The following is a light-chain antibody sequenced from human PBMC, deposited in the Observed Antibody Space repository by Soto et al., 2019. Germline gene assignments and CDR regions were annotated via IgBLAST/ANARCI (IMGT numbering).Light chain of an antibody. CDR2: GAS. CDR3: QQYGNSPRT. J-gene: IGKJ1*01. CDR1: QSVSSTY. V-gene: IGKV3-20*01. Sequence: EIVLTQSPGPLSLSPGERATLSCRSSQSVSSTYIAWYQQKPGQAPRLLIYGASSRVAGIPDRFSGSGSGTDFTLTISRLETEDFAVYYCQQYGNSPRTFGQGTKVEI.